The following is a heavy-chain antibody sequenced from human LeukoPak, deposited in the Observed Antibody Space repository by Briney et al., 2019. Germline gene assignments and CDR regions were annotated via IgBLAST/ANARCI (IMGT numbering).Heavy chain of an antibody. CDR2: ISGSGGST. CDR3: AKDVDTADLNLDY. CDR1: GFTFSRYA. J-gene: IGHJ4*02. D-gene: IGHD5-18*01. Sequence: PGGALRVSCAASGFTFSRYALSWVRQAPGKGREWVSAISGSGGSTYYADSVKGRFTISRDNSKNTLYLQMNSLRAEDTAVYYCAKDVDTADLNLDYWGQGTLVTVSS. V-gene: IGHV3-23*01.